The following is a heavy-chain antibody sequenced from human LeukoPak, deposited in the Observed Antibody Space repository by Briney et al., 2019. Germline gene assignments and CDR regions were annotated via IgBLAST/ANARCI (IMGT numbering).Heavy chain of an antibody. J-gene: IGHJ4*02. CDR3: ARQYYYDSSGYYLDY. V-gene: IGHV4-39*01. CDR1: GGSISSSSYY. D-gene: IGHD3-22*01. Sequence: PSETLSLTCTVSGGSISSSSYYWGWIRQSPGKGLEWIGSIYYSGSTYYNPSLKSRATISVDTSKNQSSLTLSSVTAADTAVYYCARQYYYDSSGYYLDYWGQGTLVTVS. CDR2: IYYSGST.